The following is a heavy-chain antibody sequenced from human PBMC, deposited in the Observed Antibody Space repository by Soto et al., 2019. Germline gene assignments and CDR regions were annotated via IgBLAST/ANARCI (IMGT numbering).Heavy chain of an antibody. V-gene: IGHV3-43*01. Sequence: PGGSLRLSCAASGFTFDDYTMHWVRQAPGKGLEWVSLISWDGGSTYYADSVKGRFTISRDNSKNSLYLQMNSLRTEDTALYCCARDIWPRGYSYGSDYYGMDVWGQGTTVTVSS. J-gene: IGHJ6*02. D-gene: IGHD5-18*01. CDR1: GFTFDDYT. CDR3: ARDIWPRGYSYGSDYYGMDV. CDR2: ISWDGGST.